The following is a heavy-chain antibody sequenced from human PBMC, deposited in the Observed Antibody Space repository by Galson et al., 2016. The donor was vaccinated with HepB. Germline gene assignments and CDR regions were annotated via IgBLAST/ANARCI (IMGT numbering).Heavy chain of an antibody. CDR2: ISTSGTI. D-gene: IGHD2-2*01. CDR1: GFILSTYE. V-gene: IGHV3-48*03. CDR3: ARVDHLSCTNPSCYGGMDV. Sequence: SLRLSCAASGFILSTYEMNWVRQAPGKGLEWVSYISTSGTINYAESVKGRFAISRDNAQNSLYLQMNNLRAGDTAVYYCARVDHLSCTNPSCYGGMDVWGQGTTVTVSS. J-gene: IGHJ6*02.